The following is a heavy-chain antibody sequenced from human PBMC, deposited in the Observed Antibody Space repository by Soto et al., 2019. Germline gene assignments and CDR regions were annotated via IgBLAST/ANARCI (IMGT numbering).Heavy chain of an antibody. Sequence: QVQLVQSGAEVKRPGASVKVSCKASGDTLSNFDFNWVRQATGQGLEWMGWMYPNNGQTAYARTFQGRVTMTWNSSTSTAYMELSSLTSEATAVYYCATMIRGLIHWLDPWGQGTLVTVSS. V-gene: IGHV1-8*01. CDR2: MYPNNGQT. D-gene: IGHD3-16*01. CDR3: ATMIRGLIHWLDP. CDR1: GDTLSNFD. J-gene: IGHJ5*02.